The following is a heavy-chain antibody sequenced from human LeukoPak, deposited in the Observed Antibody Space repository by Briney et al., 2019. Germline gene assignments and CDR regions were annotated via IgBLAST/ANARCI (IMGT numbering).Heavy chain of an antibody. V-gene: IGHV5-51*01. CDR1: GYSFTSYW. CDR2: IYPGDSDT. Sequence: GESLKISCKGSGYSFTSYWIGWVRQMPGKGLEWMGIIYPGDSDTRYSPSFQGQVTISADKSTSTAYLQWSSLKASDTAMYYCAREMALTPTCDAFDIWGQGTMVTVSS. J-gene: IGHJ3*02. CDR3: AREMALTPTCDAFDI. D-gene: IGHD4/OR15-4a*01.